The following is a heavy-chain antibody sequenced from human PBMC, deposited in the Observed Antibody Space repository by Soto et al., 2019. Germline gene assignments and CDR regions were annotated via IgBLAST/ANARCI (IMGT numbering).Heavy chain of an antibody. D-gene: IGHD6-25*01. CDR1: GYTFSSIG. J-gene: IGHJ4*02. CDR2: MNPYTGNA. V-gene: IGHV1-8*01. CDR3: ARRKERSGPHYFDS. Sequence: ASVKVSCKASGYTFSSIGISWVRQATGQGLEWVGWMNPYTGNAGYAQKFQGRVTMTRNTSINTAYMELSSLTSEDTAVYFCARRKERSGPHYFDSWGQGTLVTVSS.